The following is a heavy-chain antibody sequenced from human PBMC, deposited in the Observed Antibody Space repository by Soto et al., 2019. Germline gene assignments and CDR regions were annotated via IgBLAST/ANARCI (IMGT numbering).Heavy chain of an antibody. D-gene: IGHD6-13*01. Sequence: ASVKVSCKASGYTFTGYYMHWVRQAPGQGLEWMGWINPNSGGTNYAQKFQGWVTMTRDTSISTAYMELSRLRSDDTAVYYCARGSSSWTTEPEYFQHWGQGTLVTVSS. CDR2: INPNSGGT. V-gene: IGHV1-2*04. J-gene: IGHJ1*01. CDR1: GYTFTGYY. CDR3: ARGSSSWTTEPEYFQH.